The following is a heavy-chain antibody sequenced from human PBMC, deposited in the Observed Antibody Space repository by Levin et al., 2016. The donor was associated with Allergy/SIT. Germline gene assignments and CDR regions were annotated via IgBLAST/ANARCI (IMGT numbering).Heavy chain of an antibody. CDR3: ARYDGDYIDY. Sequence: WIRQPPGKGLEWVSVIYSGGSTYYADSVKGRFTISRDNSKNTLYLQMNSLRAEDTAVYYCARYDGDYIDYWGQGTLVTVSS. V-gene: IGHV3-53*01. D-gene: IGHD4-17*01. J-gene: IGHJ4*02. CDR2: IYSGGST.